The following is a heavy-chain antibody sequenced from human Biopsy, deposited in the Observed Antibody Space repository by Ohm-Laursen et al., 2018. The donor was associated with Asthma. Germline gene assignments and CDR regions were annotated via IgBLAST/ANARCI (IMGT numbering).Heavy chain of an antibody. CDR2: IYSGGTS. J-gene: IGHJ4*02. V-gene: IGHV3-53*01. CDR1: GFTVSRDH. Sequence: SLRLSCAAPGFTVSRDHMFWVRQAPGKGLEWVSVIYSGGTSHTADSVRGRFTISRDFSKNTLHLQMHSLRVDDTAVYYCARGDSSGWSHYYFDYWGQGTLVTVSS. D-gene: IGHD6-19*01. CDR3: ARGDSSGWSHYYFDY.